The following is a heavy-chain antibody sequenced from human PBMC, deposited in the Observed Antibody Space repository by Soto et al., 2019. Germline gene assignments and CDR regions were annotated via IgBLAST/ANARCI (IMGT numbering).Heavy chain of an antibody. CDR3: AREWNRQWLPIRTYYFDY. D-gene: IGHD6-19*01. J-gene: IGHJ4*02. V-gene: IGHV1-2*04. Sequence: GASVKVSCKASGYTFTGYYMHWVRQAPGQGLEWMGWINPNSGGTNYAQKFQGWVTMTRDTSISTAYMELSRLRSDDTAVYYCAREWNRQWLPIRTYYFDYWGQGTLVTVSS. CDR2: INPNSGGT. CDR1: GYTFTGYY.